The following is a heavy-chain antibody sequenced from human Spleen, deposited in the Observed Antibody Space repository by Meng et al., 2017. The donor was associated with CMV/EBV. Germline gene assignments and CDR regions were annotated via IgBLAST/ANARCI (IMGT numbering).Heavy chain of an antibody. J-gene: IGHJ6*02. V-gene: IGHV3-23*01. CDR2: ISGSGGST. CDR3: ARDNYGYKLSVDV. D-gene: IGHD3-10*01. CDR1: GFTFSSYA. Sequence: GESLKISCAASGFTFSSYAMSWVRQAPGKGLEWVSAISGSGGSTYYADSVKGRFTISRDNAKNSLYLQMNSLRAEDTAVYYCARDNYGYKLSVDVWGQGTTVTVSS.